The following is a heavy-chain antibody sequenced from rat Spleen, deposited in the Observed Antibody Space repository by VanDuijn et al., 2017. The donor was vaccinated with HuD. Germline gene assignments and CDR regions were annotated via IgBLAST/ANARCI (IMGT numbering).Heavy chain of an antibody. CDR3: ARLRTSPFYFDY. CDR2: IWGDGST. V-gene: IGHV2-27*01. J-gene: IGHJ2*01. D-gene: IGHD3-8*01. Sequence: QVQLRESGPGLVQPSQTLSLTCTVSGFSLTSFHVHWVRQPPGKGLEWMGRIWGDGSTKYNSVLKSRLSISRDTSKCQVYLKMDSLQPEDTGTYYCARLRTSPFYFDYWGQGVMVTVSS. CDR1: GFSLTSFH.